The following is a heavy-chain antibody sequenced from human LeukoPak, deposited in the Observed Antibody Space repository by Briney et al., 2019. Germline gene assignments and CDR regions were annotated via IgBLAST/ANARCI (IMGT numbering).Heavy chain of an antibody. J-gene: IGHJ3*02. CDR1: GGTFSSYA. Sequence: ASVKVSCKASGGTFSSYAISWVRQAPGQGLEWMGRIIPILGIANYAQKFQGRVTMTRDTSTSTVYMELSSLRSEDTAVYYCARDLNIDYRSEAFDTSDIWGQGTMVTVSS. D-gene: IGHD4-11*01. CDR3: ARDLNIDYRSEAFDTSDI. CDR2: IIPILGIA. V-gene: IGHV1-69*04.